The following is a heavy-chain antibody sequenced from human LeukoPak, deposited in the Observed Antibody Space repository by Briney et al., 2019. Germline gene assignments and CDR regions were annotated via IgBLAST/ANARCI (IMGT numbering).Heavy chain of an antibody. CDR2: FNPDSGGT. D-gene: IGHD6-13*01. V-gene: IGHV1-2*02. CDR1: GYTFTGYY. Sequence: GASVTVSCKASGYTFTGYYMHWVRQAPGQGLEWMGWFNPDSGGTHYAQKFQGRVTMTRDTSISTAYMELNRLRSDDTAVYYCARQLQLLDYWGQGTLVTVSS. J-gene: IGHJ4*02. CDR3: ARQLQLLDY.